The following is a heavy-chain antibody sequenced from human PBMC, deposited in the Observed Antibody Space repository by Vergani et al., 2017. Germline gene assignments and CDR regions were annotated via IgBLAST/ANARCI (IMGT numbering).Heavy chain of an antibody. CDR1: GGSMSGYY. CDR2: MYHSGST. D-gene: IGHD3-10*01. V-gene: IGHV4-59*01. J-gene: IGHJ5*02. Sequence: QVRLQESGPGLVKPSETLSLTCSVSGGSMSGYYRSWIRQPPGKELEWIGYMYHSGSTNYNPSLETRVTISGDTSKNQFSLKLNSVTAADTAVYYCGRVADFYGLGSRLLDLWGQGFLVTVSS. CDR3: GRVADFYGLGSRLLDL.